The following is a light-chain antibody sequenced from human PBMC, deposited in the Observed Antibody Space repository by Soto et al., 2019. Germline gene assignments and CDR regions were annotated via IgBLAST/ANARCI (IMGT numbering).Light chain of an antibody. CDR1: QTITSNS. J-gene: IGKJ2*02. CDR2: GSS. CDR3: HQYNNWPPGT. V-gene: IGKV3-20*01. Sequence: DIVMTQSPGTLSLSPGERATLSCRASQTITSNSLAWYQQKPGQSPRLLIYGSSSRATGIPDRFSGRGSGTDFTLTISRLEPEDFAVYYCHQYNNWPPGTFGQGTKLEIK.